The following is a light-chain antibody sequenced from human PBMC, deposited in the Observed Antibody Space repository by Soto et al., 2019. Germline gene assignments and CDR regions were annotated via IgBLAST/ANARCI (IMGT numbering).Light chain of an antibody. CDR3: QRYNNWPLT. J-gene: IGKJ4*01. CDR1: QSVTINY. Sequence: EIVLTQSPGTLSLSPGERATLSCRASQSVTINYLAWYQQKPGQAPRLLVYGASTRATGIPDRFSGSGSGTDFTLTINRLEPEDFAMYYCQRYNNWPLTFGGGTKVESK. CDR2: GAS. V-gene: IGKV3-20*01.